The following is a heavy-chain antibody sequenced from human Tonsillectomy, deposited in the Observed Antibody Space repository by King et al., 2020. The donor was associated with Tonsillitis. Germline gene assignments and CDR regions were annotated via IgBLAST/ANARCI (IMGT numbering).Heavy chain of an antibody. CDR2: ISGSGDNT. Sequence: VQLVESGGGLVQPGGPLRLSCAASGFTFRSYALSWVRQSPGKGLQWVSAISGSGDNTYYKDSVKGRLTISRDNSKNTVSLQMNSLRAEDTGVYYCVREMLTGSCADYWGQGTLVTVSS. D-gene: IGHD2-15*01. CDR3: VREMLTGSCADY. CDR1: GFTFRSYA. V-gene: IGHV3-23*04. J-gene: IGHJ4*02.